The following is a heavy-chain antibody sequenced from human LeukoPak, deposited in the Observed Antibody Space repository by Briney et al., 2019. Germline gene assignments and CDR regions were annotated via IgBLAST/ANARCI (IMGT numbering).Heavy chain of an antibody. CDR3: ATLGYYDSSGNYREY. CDR1: GYTFTSYY. D-gene: IGHD3-22*01. CDR2: INPSGGST. J-gene: IGHJ4*02. Sequence: VASVKVSFKASGYTFTSYYMHWVRQAPGQGLEWMGIINPSGGSTSYAQKFQGRVTMTTDTSTSTAYMDLRSLRSDDTAVYYCATLGYYDSSGNYREYWGQGTLVTVSS. V-gene: IGHV1-46*01.